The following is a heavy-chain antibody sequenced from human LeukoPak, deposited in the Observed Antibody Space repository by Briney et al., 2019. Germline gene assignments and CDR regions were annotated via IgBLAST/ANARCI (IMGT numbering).Heavy chain of an antibody. V-gene: IGHV4-61*01. CDR2: IYYSGSI. J-gene: IGHJ5*02. CDR1: GGSVSSGSYY. CDR3: ARAHGSGSTTFDP. Sequence: PSETLSLTCTVSGGSVSSGSYYWSWIRQPPGKGLEWTGYIYYSGSISYNPSLKSRVTISVDTSKNQFSLKLSSVTAADTAVYFCARAHGSGSTTFDPWGQGTLVTVSS. D-gene: IGHD3-10*01.